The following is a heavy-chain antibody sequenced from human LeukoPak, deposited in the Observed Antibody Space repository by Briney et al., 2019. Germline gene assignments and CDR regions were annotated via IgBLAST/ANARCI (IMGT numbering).Heavy chain of an antibody. D-gene: IGHD5-18*01. CDR3: ARGKGIHTADLDY. V-gene: IGHV1-2*02. Sequence: ASVKVSCTASGYTFTGYYMHWVRQAPGQGLEWMGWINPNSGGTNYAQKFQGRVTMTRDTSISTAYMELSRLRSDDTAVYYCARGKGIHTADLDYWGQGTLVTVSS. J-gene: IGHJ4*02. CDR1: GYTFTGYY. CDR2: INPNSGGT.